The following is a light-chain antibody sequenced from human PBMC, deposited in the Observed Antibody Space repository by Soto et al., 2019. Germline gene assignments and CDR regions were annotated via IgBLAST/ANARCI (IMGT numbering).Light chain of an antibody. J-gene: IGKJ1*01. CDR3: QQFGSSWA. V-gene: IGKV3-20*01. CDR2: AAS. Sequence: ENVLTQSPGTLSLSPGERATLSCRASQSVSSSDLGWYQQKPGQAPRLLIYAASSRATGIPDRFSGSGSGTDFPLTISRLEPEDFAVYYCQQFGSSWAFGQGTKVDVK. CDR1: QSVSSSD.